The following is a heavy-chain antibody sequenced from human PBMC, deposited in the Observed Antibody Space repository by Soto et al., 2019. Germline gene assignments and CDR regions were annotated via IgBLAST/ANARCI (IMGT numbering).Heavy chain of an antibody. J-gene: IGHJ5*02. D-gene: IGHD6-13*01. Sequence: SSETLSLTCTVSGGSISSSSYYWGWIRQPPGKGLEWIGSIYYSGSTYYNPSLKSRVTISVDTSKNQFSLKLSSVTAADTAVYYCARDVAVAAAARVVFDPWGQGTLVTVSS. V-gene: IGHV4-39*02. CDR1: GGSISSSSYY. CDR3: ARDVAVAAAARVVFDP. CDR2: IYYSGST.